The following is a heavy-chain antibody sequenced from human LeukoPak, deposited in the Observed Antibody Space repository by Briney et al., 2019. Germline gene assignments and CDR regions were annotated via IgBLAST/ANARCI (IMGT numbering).Heavy chain of an antibody. D-gene: IGHD3-9*01. CDR2: ISGSGGST. CDR3: AKADYDILTGCYFDY. J-gene: IGHJ4*02. Sequence: GGSLRLSCAASGFTFSSYAMSWVRQAPGKGLEWASAISGSGGSTYYADSVKGRFSISRDNSKNTLFLQMNSLRAEDTAVYYCAKADYDILTGCYFDYWGQRSLVTVSS. CDR1: GFTFSSYA. V-gene: IGHV3-23*01.